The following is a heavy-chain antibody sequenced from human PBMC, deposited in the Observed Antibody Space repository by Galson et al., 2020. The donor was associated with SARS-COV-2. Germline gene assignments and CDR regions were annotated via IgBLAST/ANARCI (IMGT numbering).Heavy chain of an antibody. J-gene: IGHJ6*02. CDR2: IDWDDDK. CDR3: ARMLVVFVLNGYYYYGMDV. D-gene: IGHD3-16*01. V-gene: IGHV2-70*01. Sequence: SGPTLVKPTQTLTLTCTFSGFSLSTSGMCVSWIRQPPGKALEWLALIDWDDDKYYSTSLKTRLTISKDTSKNQVVLTMTNMDPVDTATYYCARMLVVFVLNGYYYYGMDVWGQGTTVTVSS. CDR1: GFSLSTSGMC.